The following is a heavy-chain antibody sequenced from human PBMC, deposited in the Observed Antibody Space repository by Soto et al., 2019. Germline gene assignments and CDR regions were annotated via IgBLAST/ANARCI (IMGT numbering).Heavy chain of an antibody. D-gene: IGHD2-15*01. J-gene: IGHJ4*02. CDR3: ARDRLASVVIEGTFY. CDR2: ISGSGDST. Sequence: EVQLLESGGGLVQPGGSLRLSCAASGFTFSSNAMSWVRQAPGRGLEWVSSISGSGDSTYYADSVKGRFTISRDNSKNILYLEFNSLRAEDTALYYCARDRLASVVIEGTFYWGQGTLVTVSS. CDR1: GFTFSSNA. V-gene: IGHV3-23*01.